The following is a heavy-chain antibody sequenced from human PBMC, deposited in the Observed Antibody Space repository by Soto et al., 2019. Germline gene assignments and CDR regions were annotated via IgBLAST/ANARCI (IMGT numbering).Heavy chain of an antibody. D-gene: IGHD1-26*01. Sequence: PWQTLPLTCAIPGDSVSINSAGWSWVRQPPSRGLEWLGRTYYRSKWYYEYAVSVRGRITINPDTSKNQYSLQLNSVTPEDTAVYFCARGEQYSGRIFDYWGQGTLVTVSS. CDR1: GDSVSINSAG. J-gene: IGHJ4*01. CDR2: TYYRSKWYY. CDR3: ARGEQYSGRIFDY. V-gene: IGHV6-1*01.